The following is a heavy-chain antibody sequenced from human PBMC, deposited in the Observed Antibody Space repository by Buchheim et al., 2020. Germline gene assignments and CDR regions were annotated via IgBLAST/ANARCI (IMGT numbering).Heavy chain of an antibody. CDR3: ARSLHYYYDSSGYFDY. Sequence: EVQLVESGGGLVQPGGSLRLSCAASGFTFSSYSMNWVRQAPGKGLEWVSYISSSSSTIYYADSVKGRFTISRDNAKKSLYLQMNSLRAEDTAVYYCARSLHYYYDSSGYFDYWGQGTL. J-gene: IGHJ4*02. D-gene: IGHD3-22*01. V-gene: IGHV3-48*01. CDR2: ISSSSSTI. CDR1: GFTFSSYS.